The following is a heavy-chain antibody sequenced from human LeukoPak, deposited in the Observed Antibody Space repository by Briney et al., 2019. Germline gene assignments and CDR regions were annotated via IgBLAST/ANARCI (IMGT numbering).Heavy chain of an antibody. V-gene: IGHV3-23*01. CDR3: ARRAGIYSHPYDY. D-gene: IGHD1-14*01. CDR2: FSGSDGST. CDR1: GFTFSSYA. J-gene: IGHJ4*02. Sequence: GGSLRLSCAASGFTFSSYAMSWVRQSPGKGLEWVSAFSGSDGSTYYADSVRGRFTISRDNSKNTLFLQMNSLRAEDTAVYYCARRAGIYSHPYDYWGQGTLVTVSS.